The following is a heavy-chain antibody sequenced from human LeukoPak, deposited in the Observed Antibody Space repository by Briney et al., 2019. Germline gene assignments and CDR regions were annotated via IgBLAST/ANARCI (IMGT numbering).Heavy chain of an antibody. CDR3: ARFSSSWNMDV. D-gene: IGHD6-13*01. CDR2: INHSGST. V-gene: IGHV4-34*01. J-gene: IGHJ6*03. CDR1: GGSFSGYY. Sequence: SETLSLTCAVYGGSFSGYYWSRIRQPPGKGLEWIGEINHSGSTNYNPSLKSRVTISVDTSKNQFSLKLSSVTAADTAVYYCARFSSSWNMDVWGKGTTVTVSS.